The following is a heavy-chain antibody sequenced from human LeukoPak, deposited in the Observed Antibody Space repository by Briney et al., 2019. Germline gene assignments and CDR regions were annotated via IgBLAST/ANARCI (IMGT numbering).Heavy chain of an antibody. CDR1: GYSISSGYC. V-gene: IGHV4-38-2*02. CDR2: IYHSGST. J-gene: IGHJ3*02. D-gene: IGHD2-15*01. Sequence: SETLSLTCTVSGYSISSGYCWGWIRQPPGKGLEWIGSIYHSGSTYYNPSLKSRVTISVDTSKNQFSLKLSSVTAADTAVYYCARGMIGCSGGSCYSDAFDIWGQGTMVTVSS. CDR3: ARGMIGCSGGSCYSDAFDI.